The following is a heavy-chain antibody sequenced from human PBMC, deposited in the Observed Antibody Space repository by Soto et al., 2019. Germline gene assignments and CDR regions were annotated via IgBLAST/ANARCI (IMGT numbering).Heavy chain of an antibody. CDR3: AKEALTVAGNNFDS. Sequence: EIDLLESGGGLVQPGGSLRLSCAASGFTFTTYAMGWVRQAPGKGLEWVSSISGSGAGTFYADSGKGRFTISRDNAKKMVYRQMTGLRADDTAVYYCAKEALTVAGNNFDSWGQGTLVTVSS. CDR1: GFTFTTYA. D-gene: IGHD6-19*01. V-gene: IGHV3-23*01. CDR2: ISGSGAGT. J-gene: IGHJ4*02.